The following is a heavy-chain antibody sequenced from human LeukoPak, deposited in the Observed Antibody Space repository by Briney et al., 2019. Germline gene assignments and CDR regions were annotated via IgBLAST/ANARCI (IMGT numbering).Heavy chain of an antibody. CDR2: INSDGSST. CDR1: GFTFSSYW. V-gene: IGHV3-74*01. J-gene: IGHJ4*02. D-gene: IGHD3-22*01. Sequence: GGSLRLSCAASGFTFSSYWMHWVRQAPGKGLVWVSRINSDGSSTSYADSVKGRFTISRDNAKNTLYLQMNSLRAEDTAVDYCARDHYDSSGYHLDYWGQGTLVTVSS. CDR3: ARDHYDSSGYHLDY.